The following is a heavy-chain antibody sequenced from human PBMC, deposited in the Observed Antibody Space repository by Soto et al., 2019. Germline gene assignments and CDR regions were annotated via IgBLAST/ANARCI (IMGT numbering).Heavy chain of an antibody. CDR1: GFTFSSYA. V-gene: IGHV3-30-3*01. CDR3: AAARRGWCTLVRGALGI. D-gene: IGHD3-10*01. Sequence: QVQLVESGGGVVQPGRSLRLSCAASGFTFSSYAMHWVRQAPGKGLEWVSVISYDGSNKYYADSVKGRFTISRDNSKNTLYLQMDSLRAEDKAVYYGAAARRGWCTLVRGALGIWGQGTTVPVSS. CDR2: ISYDGSNK. J-gene: IGHJ3*02.